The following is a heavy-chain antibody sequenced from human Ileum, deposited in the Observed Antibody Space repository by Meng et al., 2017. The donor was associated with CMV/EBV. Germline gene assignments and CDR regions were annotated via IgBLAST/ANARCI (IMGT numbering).Heavy chain of an antibody. J-gene: IGHJ4*02. CDR1: GFTFVHYG. V-gene: IGHV3-20*04. D-gene: IGHD1-26*01. Sequence: GESLKISCAASGFTFVHYGMSWVRQAPGKGLEYVSAITWNGGSTDYADSVKGRFTISRDNAKNSLYLQMNSLRAEDTALYYCATEIVGATIDWGQGTLVTVSS. CDR2: ITWNGGST. CDR3: ATEIVGATID.